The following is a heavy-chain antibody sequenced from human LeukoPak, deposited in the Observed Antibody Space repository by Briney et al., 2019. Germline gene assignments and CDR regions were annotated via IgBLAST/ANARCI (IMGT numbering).Heavy chain of an antibody. CDR3: ARVVPAADLGFDY. J-gene: IGHJ4*02. CDR1: GFTFSSFW. CDR2: ISSSGSTI. V-gene: IGHV3-48*04. D-gene: IGHD2-2*01. Sequence: VGSLRLSCAASGFTFSSFWMNWVRQAPGKGLEWVSYISSSGSTIYYADSVKGRFTISRDNAKNSLYLQMNSLRAEDTAVYYCARVVPAADLGFDYWGQGTLVTVSS.